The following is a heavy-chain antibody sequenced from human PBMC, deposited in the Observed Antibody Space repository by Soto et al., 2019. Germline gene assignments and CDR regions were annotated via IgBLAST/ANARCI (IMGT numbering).Heavy chain of an antibody. Sequence: WGSLRLSCAASAFTFVGYTMTCVRQAPGKGLPWVSAISGSGGSTYYAASVMCRFTISRDNSKSTLYLQLNSLSAESTPVYYCANNKSAYYIDYWRQQTRV. CDR1: AFTFVGYT. CDR3: ANNKSAYYIDY. V-gene: IGHV3-23*01. J-gene: IGHJ4*02. CDR2: ISGSGGST.